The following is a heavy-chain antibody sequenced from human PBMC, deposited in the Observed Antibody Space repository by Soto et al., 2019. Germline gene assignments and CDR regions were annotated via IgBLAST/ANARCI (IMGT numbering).Heavy chain of an antibody. CDR2: INSDGSST. CDR1: GFTFSSYW. CDR3: ARGTGTNFFLTTPIDY. Sequence: GGSLRLSCSASGFTFSSYWMHWVRQAPGKGLVWVSRINSDGSSTSYADSVKGRFTISRDNAKNTLYLQMNSLRAEDTAVYYCARGTGTNFFLTTPIDYWGQGTLVTVSS. J-gene: IGHJ4*02. D-gene: IGHD1-7*01. V-gene: IGHV3-74*01.